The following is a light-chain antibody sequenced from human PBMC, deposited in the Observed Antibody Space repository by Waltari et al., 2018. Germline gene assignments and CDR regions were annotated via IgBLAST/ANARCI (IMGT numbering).Light chain of an antibody. V-gene: IGKV4-1*01. CDR2: WAS. Sequence: DIVMTQSPDSLAVSLGERATINCKSSQSVLYSSNNKNYLAWYQQKPGQPPKLLIYWASSRESGVPDRFSGSGSGTDFTLTINSLQAEDVAVYYCQEYYTQTFSFGPGTKVDIK. CDR3: QEYYTQTFS. CDR1: QSVLYSSNNKNY. J-gene: IGKJ3*01.